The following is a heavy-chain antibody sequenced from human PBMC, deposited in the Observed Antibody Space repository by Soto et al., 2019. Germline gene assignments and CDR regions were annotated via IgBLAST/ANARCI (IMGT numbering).Heavy chain of an antibody. J-gene: IGHJ6*02. Sequence: NPSETLSLTCTVSGGSISSGDYYWSWIRQPPGKGLEWIGYIYYSGSTYYNPSLKSRVTISVDTSKNQFSLKLSSVTAADTAVYYCARDPIFGVVSQSYYYYGMDVWGQGTTVTVSS. CDR1: GGSISSGDYY. CDR2: IYYSGST. CDR3: ARDPIFGVVSQSYYYYGMDV. D-gene: IGHD3-3*01. V-gene: IGHV4-30-4*01.